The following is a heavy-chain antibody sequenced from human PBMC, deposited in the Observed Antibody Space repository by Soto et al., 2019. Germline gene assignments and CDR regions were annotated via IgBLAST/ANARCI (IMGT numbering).Heavy chain of an antibody. Sequence: EVQLVESGGGLVQPGGSLRLSCAASGFTFSSYWMSWVRQAPGKGLEWVANIKQDGSEKYYVDSVKGRFTISRDNAKNTLYLQMNSLRVEDTAVYYCARDRGYRYGYTDYWGQGALVTVSS. D-gene: IGHD5-18*01. CDR3: ARDRGYRYGYTDY. V-gene: IGHV3-7*04. CDR1: GFTFSSYW. J-gene: IGHJ4*02. CDR2: IKQDGSEK.